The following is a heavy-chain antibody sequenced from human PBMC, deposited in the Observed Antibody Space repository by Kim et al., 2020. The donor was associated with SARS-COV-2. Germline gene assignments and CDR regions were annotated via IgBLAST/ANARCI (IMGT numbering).Heavy chain of an antibody. CDR3: ARQYYYDSSGYYWYYGMDV. CDR1: GGSFSGYY. CDR2: INHSGST. D-gene: IGHD3-22*01. V-gene: IGHV4-34*01. Sequence: SETLSLTCAVYGGSFSGYYWSWIRQPPGKGLEWIGEINHSGSTNYNPSLKSRVTISVDTSKNQLSLKLSSVTAADTAVYYCARQYYYDSSGYYWYYGMDVWGQGTTVTVSS. J-gene: IGHJ6*01.